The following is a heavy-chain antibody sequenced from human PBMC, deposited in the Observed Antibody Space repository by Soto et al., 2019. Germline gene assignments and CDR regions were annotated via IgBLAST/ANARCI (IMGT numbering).Heavy chain of an antibody. D-gene: IGHD2-21*01. Sequence: QVQLVESGGGLVKPGGSLRLSCASSGFPFSDHYMSWIRRSPGKGLEFLSYISPGTTYKNYADSVKGRFTISRDNAKSSLYLQLNGRRAEDTAVYFCSRGGGGGLFDLWGQGTFVTVSS. CDR1: GFPFSDHY. V-gene: IGHV3-11*06. CDR3: SRGGGGGLFDL. J-gene: IGHJ4*02. CDR2: ISPGTTYK.